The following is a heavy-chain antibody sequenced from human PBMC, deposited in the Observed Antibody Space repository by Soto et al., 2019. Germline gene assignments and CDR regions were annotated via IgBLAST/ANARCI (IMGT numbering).Heavy chain of an antibody. V-gene: IGHV3-30*18. CDR3: AKDFMLHYGSYYFDY. CDR2: ISYDGSNK. CDR1: GFTFSSYG. Sequence: QVQLVESGGGVVQPGRSLRLSCAASGFTFSSYGMHWVRQAPGKGLEWVAVISYDGSNKYYADSVKGRFTISRDNSKNTLYLQMNSLRAADTAVYYGAKDFMLHYGSYYFDYWGQGTLVTVSS. J-gene: IGHJ4*02. D-gene: IGHD3-10*01.